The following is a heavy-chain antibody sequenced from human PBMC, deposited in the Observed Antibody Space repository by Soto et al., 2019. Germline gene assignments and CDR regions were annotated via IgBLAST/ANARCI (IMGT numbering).Heavy chain of an antibody. J-gene: IGHJ4*02. Sequence: GESLQISCKGSGFTFTSYWIACVRQMPGKGLEWMGIIYPGDSDSSYSPSFQGQVTISADKSINTAYLHWSSLKASDTAIYYCAKHEGYCSTTTCSNFECWGEGTLVTVSS. CDR2: IYPGDSDS. CDR3: AKHEGYCSTTTCSNFEC. CDR1: GFTFTSYW. D-gene: IGHD2-2*01. V-gene: IGHV5-51*01.